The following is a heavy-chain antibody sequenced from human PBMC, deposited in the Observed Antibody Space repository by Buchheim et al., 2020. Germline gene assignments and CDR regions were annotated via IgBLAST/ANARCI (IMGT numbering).Heavy chain of an antibody. D-gene: IGHD3-9*01. V-gene: IGHV3-23*01. CDR2: ISGSGGNT. CDR3: AKERYDILTGFDY. Sequence: EVQLLESGGGLVQPGGSLRLSCAASGFTFSRFAMNWVRQAPGKGLEWVSAISGSGGNTYYADSVEGRFTIPRDNSKNTLYLQMNSLRAEDTAIYYCAKERYDILTGFDYWGQGTL. CDR1: GFTFSRFA. J-gene: IGHJ4*02.